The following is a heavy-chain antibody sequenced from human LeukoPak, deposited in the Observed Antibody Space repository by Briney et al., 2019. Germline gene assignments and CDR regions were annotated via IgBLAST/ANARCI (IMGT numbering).Heavy chain of an antibody. CDR3: ARGLWGSSFSYYYMDV. J-gene: IGHJ6*03. D-gene: IGHD3-16*01. V-gene: IGHV1-8*03. CDR2: MNPNSGNT. Sequence: GASVKVSCKAPGYTFTSYDINWVRQATGQGLEWMGWMNPNSGNTGYAQKFQGRVTITRNTSISTAYMELSSLRSEDTAVYYCARGLWGSSFSYYYMDVWGKGTTVTVPS. CDR1: GYTFTSYD.